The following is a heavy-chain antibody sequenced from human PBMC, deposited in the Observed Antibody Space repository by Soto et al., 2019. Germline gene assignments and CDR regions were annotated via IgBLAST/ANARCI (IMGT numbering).Heavy chain of an antibody. J-gene: IGHJ6*02. CDR3: AKDPVNCSGGSCYYYYGMDV. CDR1: GFTFSSYA. D-gene: IGHD2-15*01. Sequence: EVQLLESGGGLVQPGGSLRLSCAASGFTFSSYAMSWVRQAPGKGLEWVSAISGSGGSTYYADSVKGRFTISRDNSKNTVYLQMNSLRAEDTAVYYCAKDPVNCSGGSCYYYYGMDVWGQGTTVTVSS. CDR2: ISGSGGST. V-gene: IGHV3-23*01.